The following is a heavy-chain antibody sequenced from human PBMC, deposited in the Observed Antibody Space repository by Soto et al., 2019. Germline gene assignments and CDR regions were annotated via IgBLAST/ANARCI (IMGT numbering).Heavy chain of an antibody. V-gene: IGHV3-21*01. CDR1: GFTFSDYS. CDR3: ARERITIFGVSPPNWFDP. J-gene: IGHJ5*02. CDR2: ISSSSGYI. D-gene: IGHD3-3*01. Sequence: NPGGSLRLSCAASGFTFSDYSLSWVRQAPGKGLEWVSSISSSSGYIYYADSVKGRFTISRDNAKNSLYLQMNSLRADDTAVYYCARERITIFGVSPPNWFDPWGQGTLVTVSS.